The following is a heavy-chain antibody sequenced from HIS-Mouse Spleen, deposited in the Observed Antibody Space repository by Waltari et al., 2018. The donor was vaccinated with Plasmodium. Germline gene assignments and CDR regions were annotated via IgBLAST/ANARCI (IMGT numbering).Heavy chain of an antibody. D-gene: IGHD2-8*01. V-gene: IGHV3-33*06. Sequence: QVQLVESGGGVVQPGRSLRLSCAASGFTFSSYGMHWVRQAPGKGLWGVAVIWYDGSNKYYADSVKGRFTISRDNSKNTLYLQMNSLRAEDTAVYYCAKVAQGTRDAFDIWGQGTMVTVSS. CDR1: GFTFSSYG. J-gene: IGHJ3*02. CDR3: AKVAQGTRDAFDI. CDR2: IWYDGSNK.